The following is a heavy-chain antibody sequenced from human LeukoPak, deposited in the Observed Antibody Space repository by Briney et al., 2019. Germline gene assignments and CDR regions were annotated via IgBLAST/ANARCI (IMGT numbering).Heavy chain of an antibody. J-gene: IGHJ3*02. CDR2: IDDSGNT. D-gene: IGHD3-10*01. CDR3: ARSDYHNSGSHTVFDAFDI. V-gene: IGHV4-59*01. CDR1: GGSISSYY. Sequence: SETLSLTCTVSGGSISSYYWSWIRRPPGKGLEWIGYIDDSGNTNYNPSLKSQVTISVDKSKNQFSLKLSFVTAADTAMYYCARSDYHNSGSHTVFDAFDIWGQGTRVTVSS.